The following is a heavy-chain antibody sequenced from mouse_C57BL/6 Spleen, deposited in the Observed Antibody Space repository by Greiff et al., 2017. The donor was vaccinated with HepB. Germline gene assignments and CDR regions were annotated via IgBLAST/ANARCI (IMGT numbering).Heavy chain of an antibody. J-gene: IGHJ3*01. V-gene: IGHV1-15*01. Sequence: VQLQQSGAELVRPGASVTLSCKASGYTFTDYEMHWVKQTPVHGLEWIGAIDPETGGTAYNQKFKGKAILTADKSYSTAYMELRSLTSEDSAVYYGTRGDYGNYPAWFAYWGQGTLVTVSA. CDR2: IDPETGGT. CDR3: TRGDYGNYPAWFAY. CDR1: GYTFTDYE. D-gene: IGHD2-1*01.